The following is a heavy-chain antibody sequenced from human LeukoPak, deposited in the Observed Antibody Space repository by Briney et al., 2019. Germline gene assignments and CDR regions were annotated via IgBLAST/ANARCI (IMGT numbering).Heavy chain of an antibody. J-gene: IGHJ4*02. CDR2: MSYDGSYK. V-gene: IGHV3-30*03. D-gene: IGHD3-16*01. CDR3: ARASWVSSTDAVR. Sequence: GGSLRLSCAASGFTFSSYGMHWVRQAPGKGLEWVSFMSYDGSYKYYADSVKGRFTISRDTSKNTLYLQMNNLRVEDTAIYYCARASWVSSTDAVRWGQGTLVTVSS. CDR1: GFTFSSYG.